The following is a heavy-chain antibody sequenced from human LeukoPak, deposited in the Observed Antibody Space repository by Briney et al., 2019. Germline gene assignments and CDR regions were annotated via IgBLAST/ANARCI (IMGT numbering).Heavy chain of an antibody. Sequence: SQTLSLTCTVSGGSISSGGYYWSWIRQHPWKGLEWIGYIYYSGSTYYNPSLKSRVTISVDTSKNQFSLKLSSVTAADTAVYYCARGSLVVPAATSYWYFDLWGRGTLVTVSS. J-gene: IGHJ2*01. D-gene: IGHD2-2*01. CDR3: ARGSLVVPAATSYWYFDL. CDR2: IYYSGST. CDR1: GGSISSGGYY. V-gene: IGHV4-31*03.